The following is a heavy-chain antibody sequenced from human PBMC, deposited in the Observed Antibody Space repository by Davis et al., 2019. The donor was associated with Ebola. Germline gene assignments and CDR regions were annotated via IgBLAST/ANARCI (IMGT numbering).Heavy chain of an antibody. CDR1: GGSFSGYY. D-gene: IGHD3-3*01. CDR2: INHSGST. J-gene: IGHJ6*03. CDR3: ARVLRFLEWSKATYYMDV. V-gene: IGHV4-34*01. Sequence: PSETLSLTCAVYGGSFSGYYWSWIRQPPGKGLEWIGEINHSGSTNYNPSLKSRVTISLDTSKNQFSLKLSSVTAADTAVYYCARVLRFLEWSKATYYMDVWGKGTTVTVSS.